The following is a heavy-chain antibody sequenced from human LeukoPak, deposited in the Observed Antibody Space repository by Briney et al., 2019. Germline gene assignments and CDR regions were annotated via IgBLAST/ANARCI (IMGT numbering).Heavy chain of an antibody. CDR2: INPSGGNT. Sequence: AASVKVSCKASGYTFSIYFMHWVRQAPGQGLEWMGIINPSGGNTSYAQKFQERVTITRDLSTSTLYMELRSLTSEDTAVYYCAADLSNPRMGASYLDSWGQGTLVTVSS. V-gene: IGHV1-46*01. CDR1: GYTFSIYF. J-gene: IGHJ4*02. CDR3: AADLSNPRMGASYLDS. D-gene: IGHD3-16*01.